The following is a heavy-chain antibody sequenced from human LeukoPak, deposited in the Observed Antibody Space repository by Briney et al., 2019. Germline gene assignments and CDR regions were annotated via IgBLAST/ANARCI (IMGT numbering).Heavy chain of an antibody. CDR1: GYTFTSYG. V-gene: IGHV1-18*01. CDR2: ISAYNGNT. CDR3: ARVVDGPGSYYTNNWFDP. J-gene: IGHJ5*02. D-gene: IGHD3-10*01. Sequence: SVKVSCKASGYTFTSYGISWVRQAPGQGLEWMGWISAYNGNTNYAQKLRGRVTMATDTSTSTAYMELRSLRSDDTAVYYCARVVDGPGSYYTNNWFDPWGQGTLVTVSS.